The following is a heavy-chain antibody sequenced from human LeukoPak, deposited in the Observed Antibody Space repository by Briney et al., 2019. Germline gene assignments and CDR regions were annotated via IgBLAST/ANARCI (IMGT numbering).Heavy chain of an antibody. CDR2: IKQDGSGK. J-gene: IGHJ4*02. V-gene: IGHV3-7*02. CDR3: ARRVSTVWSFGF. D-gene: IGHD5/OR15-5a*01. CDR1: GFTFSSHW. Sequence: GGSLRLSCAASGFTFSSHWMSWVRQAPGKGLEWVANIKQDGSGKYYVDSVKGRFTISRDNAKNSLYLQMNSLRDEDTAVYYCARRVSTVWSFGFWGQGTLVTVSS.